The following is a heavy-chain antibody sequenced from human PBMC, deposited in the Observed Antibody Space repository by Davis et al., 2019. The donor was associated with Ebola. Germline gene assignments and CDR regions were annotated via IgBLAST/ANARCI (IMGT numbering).Heavy chain of an antibody. Sequence: GGSLRLSCAASGFTFSSYSMNWVRQAPGKGLEWVSSISSSSSYIYYADSVKGRFTISRDNAKNSLYLQMNSLRAEDTALYYCAKGGYQLLLCWFDPWGQGTLVTVSS. CDR1: GFTFSSYS. V-gene: IGHV3-21*04. J-gene: IGHJ5*02. CDR2: ISSSSSYI. D-gene: IGHD2-2*01. CDR3: AKGGYQLLLCWFDP.